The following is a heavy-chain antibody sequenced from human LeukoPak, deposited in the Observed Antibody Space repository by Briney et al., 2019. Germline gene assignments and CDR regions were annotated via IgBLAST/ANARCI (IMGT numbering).Heavy chain of an antibody. D-gene: IGHD2-15*01. CDR1: GFDFSGSA. V-gene: IGHV3-73*01. CDR2: IDKEDNLYAT. Sequence: GGSLRLSCAASGFDFSGSAVHWVRQSSGKGLEWVGHIDKEDNLYATAYAESVKGRFTISRDDSKNTAFLHMDSLKTGDTALYYCTRDRGTYNWFDPWGQGTLVTVSS. J-gene: IGHJ5*02. CDR3: TRDRGTYNWFDP.